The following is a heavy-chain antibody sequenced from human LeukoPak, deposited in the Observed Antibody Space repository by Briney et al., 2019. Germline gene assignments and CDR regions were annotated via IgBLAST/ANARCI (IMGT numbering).Heavy chain of an antibody. V-gene: IGHV3-7*01. CDR1: GFTFTTSW. Sequence: TGGSLRLSCAASGFTFTTSWMHWVRQAPGKGLEWLANINQDGRARNYVDSVRGRFTISRDNDKNSLYQQIDGASVHDVALLCCVSLKKKSWGQGTLVTVSS. CDR2: INQDGRAR. CDR3: VSLKKKS. J-gene: IGHJ5*02.